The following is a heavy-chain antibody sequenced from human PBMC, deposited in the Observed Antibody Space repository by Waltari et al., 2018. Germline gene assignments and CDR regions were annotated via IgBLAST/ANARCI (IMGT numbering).Heavy chain of an antibody. CDR3: ARQGGDTIFGADPGRFDY. J-gene: IGHJ4*02. Sequence: QVQLVQSGAEVKKHGASVKVSCKASGYTFTSYYMHWVRQAPGQGLEWMGIIHPSGGSTSYAQNFQGRVTMTRDTSTSTVYMELSSLRSEDTAVYYCARQGGDTIFGADPGRFDYWGQGTLVTVSS. CDR2: IHPSGGST. V-gene: IGHV1-46*01. D-gene: IGHD3-3*01. CDR1: GYTFTSYY.